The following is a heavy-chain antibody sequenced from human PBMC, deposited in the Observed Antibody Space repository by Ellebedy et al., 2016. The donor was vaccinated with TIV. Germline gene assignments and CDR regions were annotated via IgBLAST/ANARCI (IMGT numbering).Heavy chain of an antibody. J-gene: IGHJ4*02. D-gene: IGHD1-14*01. CDR3: ARGRSGTYIHHAFDY. CDR1: GFTFSNYA. CDR2: FGISGDAT. V-gene: IGHV3-23*01. Sequence: GESLKISCAASGFTFSNYAMSWVRQAPGKGLEWVSGFGISGDATYYADSVKGRFTISRDNSRNTLYLQMNSLRAEDTAIYYCARGRSGTYIHHAFDYWGPGTLVTVSS.